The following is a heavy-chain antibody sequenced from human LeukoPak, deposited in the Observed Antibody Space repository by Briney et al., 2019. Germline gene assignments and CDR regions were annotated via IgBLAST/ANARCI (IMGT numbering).Heavy chain of an antibody. V-gene: IGHV3-74*01. CDR1: GFTFSSYW. CDR2: ISSDGSST. D-gene: IGHD1-26*01. Sequence: GGSLRLSCAASGFTFSSYWMHWVRQAPGKGLVWVSHISSDGSSTSYADSVKGRFIISRDNAKNTLYLQMNSLRADDTAVYYCVCRIGGAPQWGQGTLVTVSS. J-gene: IGHJ4*02. CDR3: VCRIGGAPQ.